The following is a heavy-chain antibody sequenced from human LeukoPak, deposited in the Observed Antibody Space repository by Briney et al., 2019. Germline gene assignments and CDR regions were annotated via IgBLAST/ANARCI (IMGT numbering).Heavy chain of an antibody. V-gene: IGHV1-18*01. CDR2: ISAYNGNT. CDR1: GYTFTSYG. Sequence: GSVKVSCKASGYTFTSYGISWVRQAPGQGLEWMGWISAYNGNTNYAQKLQGRVTMTTDTSTSTAYMELRSLRSDDTAVYYWARVRAVADWFDPWGQGTLVTVST. J-gene: IGHJ5*02. CDR3: ARVRAVADWFDP. D-gene: IGHD6-19*01.